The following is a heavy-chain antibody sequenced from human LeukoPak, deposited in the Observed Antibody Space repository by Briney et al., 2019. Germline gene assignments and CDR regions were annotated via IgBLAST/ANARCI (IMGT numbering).Heavy chain of an antibody. Sequence: GGSLRLSCAASDFTFSTYAMSWVRQAPGKGLEWVSTISGGGGDATYYADSVKGRFTISRDNSKNTLYLQMNSLRAEDTAVYYCAKEGAYTVTTRWFDYWGQGTLVTVSS. CDR2: ISGGGGDAT. J-gene: IGHJ4*02. CDR1: DFTFSTYA. D-gene: IGHD4-11*01. CDR3: AKEGAYTVTTRWFDY. V-gene: IGHV3-23*01.